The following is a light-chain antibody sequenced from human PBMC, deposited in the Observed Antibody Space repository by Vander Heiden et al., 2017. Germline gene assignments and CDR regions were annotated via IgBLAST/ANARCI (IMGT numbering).Light chain of an antibody. CDR3: YSYAGTYTWV. V-gene: IGLV2-11*01. Sequence: QSALTQPRSVSGSPGQSVTISCIGTSSDVGTYNYVAWYQQYPGKAPKLIIYDVSKRPAGVPDRFSGSKSGNTASLTISGLQAEDEAEYYCYSYAGTYTWVFGGGTKLTVL. J-gene: IGLJ3*02. CDR1: SSDVGTYNY. CDR2: DVS.